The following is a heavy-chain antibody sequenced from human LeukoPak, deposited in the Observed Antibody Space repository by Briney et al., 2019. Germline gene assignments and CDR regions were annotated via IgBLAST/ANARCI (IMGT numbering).Heavy chain of an antibody. CDR3: ARAYAAFDI. V-gene: IGHV4-39*07. D-gene: IGHD3-16*01. CDR2: IYYSGST. J-gene: IGHJ3*02. Sequence: SETLSLTCSVSGGSISSSSSYWGWIRQPPGKGLEWIGSIYYSGSTYYNPSLKSRVTISVDTSKNQFSLKLSSVTAADTAVYYCARAYAAFDIWGQGTMVTVSS. CDR1: GGSISSSSSY.